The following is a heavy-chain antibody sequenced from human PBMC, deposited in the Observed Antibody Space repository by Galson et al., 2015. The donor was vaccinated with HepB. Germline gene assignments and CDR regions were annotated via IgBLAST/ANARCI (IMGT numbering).Heavy chain of an antibody. CDR3: ARDSVKGRPGPFDY. J-gene: IGHJ4*02. V-gene: IGHV3-30-3*01. CDR1: GFTFSSYA. D-gene: IGHD3-10*01. CDR2: ISYDGSNK. Sequence: SLRLSCAASGFTFSSYAMHWVRQAPGQGLEWVAVISYDGSNKYYADSVKGRFTISRDNSKNTLYLQMNSLRAEDTALYYCARDSVKGRPGPFDYWGQGTLVTVSS.